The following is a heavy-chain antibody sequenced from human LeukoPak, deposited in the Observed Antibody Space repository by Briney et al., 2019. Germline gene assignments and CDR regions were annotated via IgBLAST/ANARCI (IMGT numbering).Heavy chain of an antibody. CDR1: GFTFSSYA. D-gene: IGHD1-26*01. V-gene: IGHV3-23*01. CDR2: ISGSGGST. Sequence: PGGSLRLSCAASGFTFSSYAMSWVRQAPGKGLEWVSGISGSGGSTYYADSVKGRFTISRDNSKNRLYLEMNSLRAEDTAVYYCAKGASASYWYYFDYWGQGTLVTVSS. J-gene: IGHJ4*02. CDR3: AKGASASYWYYFDY.